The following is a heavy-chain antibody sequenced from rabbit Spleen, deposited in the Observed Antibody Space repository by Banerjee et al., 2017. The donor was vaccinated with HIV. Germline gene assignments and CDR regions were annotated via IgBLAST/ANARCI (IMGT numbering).Heavy chain of an antibody. CDR3: ARDTSSSFSSYGMDL. D-gene: IGHD1-1*01. V-gene: IGHV1S40*01. CDR2: IETGGSGFT. Sequence: QSLEESGGGLVQPEGSLTLTCTASGVSFSGSSYMCWVRQAPGKGLEWIACIETGGSGFTYFASWAKGRFTISKTSSTTVTLQVTSLTAADTATYFCARDTSSSFSSYGMDLWGPGTLVTVS. J-gene: IGHJ6*01. CDR1: GVSFSGSSY.